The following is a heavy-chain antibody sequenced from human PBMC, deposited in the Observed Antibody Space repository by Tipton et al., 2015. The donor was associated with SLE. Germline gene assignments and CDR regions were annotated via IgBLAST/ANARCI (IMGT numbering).Heavy chain of an antibody. CDR1: GGSVSGFY. CDR2: VFYTGST. D-gene: IGHD5-24*01. J-gene: IGHJ6*02. Sequence: GLVKPSETLSLTCTVSGGSVSGFYWTWIRQPPGKGLEWIGYVFYTGSTNYNPSLRSRVTISVDTSKNQFSLKLGSVTAADTAIYYCAREGPGWRLDVWGQGTPVTASS. CDR3: AREGPGWRLDV. V-gene: IGHV4-59*02.